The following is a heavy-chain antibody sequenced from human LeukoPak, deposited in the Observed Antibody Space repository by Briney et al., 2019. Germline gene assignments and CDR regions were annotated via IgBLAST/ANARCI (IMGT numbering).Heavy chain of an antibody. CDR3: AADSAPDTSGYYYDAFDI. CDR1: GFTFTSSA. CDR2: IVAGSGNT. D-gene: IGHD3-22*01. J-gene: IGHJ3*02. V-gene: IGHV1-58*02. Sequence: ASVKVSCKASGFTFTSSAMQWVRQARGQRLEWIGWIVAGSGNTNYAQKFQERVSVTRDMSTSTAYMELRSLISDDTAVYYCAADSAPDTSGYYYDAFDIWGQGTMVTVSS.